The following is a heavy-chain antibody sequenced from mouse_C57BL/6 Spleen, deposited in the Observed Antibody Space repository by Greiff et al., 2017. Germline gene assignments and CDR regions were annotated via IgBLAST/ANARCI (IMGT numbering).Heavy chain of an antibody. CDR2: IDPNSGGT. J-gene: IGHJ1*03. V-gene: IGHV1-72*01. Sequence: QVQLQQPGAELVKPGASVKLSCKASGYTFTSYWMHWVKQRPGRGLEWIGRIDPNSGGTKYNEKFKSKATLTVDKPSSTAYMQLSSLTSEDAAVYYCARWGATVVDAYWYFDLWGTGTTVTVSS. CDR1: GYTFTSYW. D-gene: IGHD1-1*01. CDR3: ARWGATVVDAYWYFDL.